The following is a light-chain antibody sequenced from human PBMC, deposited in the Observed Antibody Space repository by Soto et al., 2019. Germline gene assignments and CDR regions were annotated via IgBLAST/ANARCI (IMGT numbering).Light chain of an antibody. CDR3: QHYGRTLT. Sequence: EIMMTQSPATLSVSPGERATLSCRASQSVSSNLAWYQQKPGQAPRLLIFGASTRATGIPDRFSGRGSGPDFTLTISRLEPEDFAVYHCQHYGRTLTFGGGTKVDI. CDR1: QSVSSN. J-gene: IGKJ4*01. CDR2: GAS. V-gene: IGKV3-20*01.